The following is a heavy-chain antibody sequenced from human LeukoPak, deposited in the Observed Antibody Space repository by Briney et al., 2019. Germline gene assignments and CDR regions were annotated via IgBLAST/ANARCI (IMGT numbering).Heavy chain of an antibody. J-gene: IGHJ4*01. D-gene: IGHD2/OR15-2a*01. CDR2: IKQDGSEK. Sequence: GGSLRLSCAASGFTLSNYWMIWLRQAPGKGLEWVANIKQDGSEKYYVDSVKGRFTISKDNAKNSVYLQMNSLRAEDTAVYYCARNRGVDYWGQGTLVTVSS. CDR1: GFTLSNYW. CDR3: ARNRGVDY. V-gene: IGHV3-7*05.